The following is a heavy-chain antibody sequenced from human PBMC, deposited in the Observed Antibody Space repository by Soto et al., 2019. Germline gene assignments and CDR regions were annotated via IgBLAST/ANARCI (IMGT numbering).Heavy chain of an antibody. D-gene: IGHD6-13*01. CDR3: ARLGIAAAGNPGP. CDR1: GYSFTTYW. J-gene: IGHJ5*02. Sequence: PGESLKISCKGSGYSFTTYWISWVRQMPGKGLEXMGXXDXXDXXXXXSXXXQGHVTISADKSISTAYLQWSSLKASETAMYYCARLGIAAAGNPGPWGQGTLVTVSS. CDR2: XDXXDXXX. V-gene: IGHV5-10-1*01.